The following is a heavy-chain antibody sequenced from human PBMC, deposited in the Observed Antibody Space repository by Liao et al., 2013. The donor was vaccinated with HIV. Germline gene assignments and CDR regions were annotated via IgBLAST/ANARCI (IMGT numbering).Heavy chain of an antibody. Sequence: QVQLQQWGAGLLKPSETLSLTCAVYGGSFSGYYWSWIRQPPGKGLEWIGEINHSGSTNYNPSLKSRVTISVDTSKNQFSLKLTSVTAADTAVYYCARGVAVAGTGYFQHWGQGTLVTVSS. V-gene: IGHV4-34*01. J-gene: IGHJ1*01. CDR3: ARGVAVAGTGYFQH. CDR1: GGSFSGYY. D-gene: IGHD6-19*01. CDR2: INHSGST.